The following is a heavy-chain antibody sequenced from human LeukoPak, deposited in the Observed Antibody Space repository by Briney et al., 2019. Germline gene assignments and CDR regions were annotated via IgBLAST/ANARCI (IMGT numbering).Heavy chain of an antibody. D-gene: IGHD2-2*01. Sequence: SETLSLTCTVSGGSISSSYWSWIRQSAGKGLEWIGRIYSSGSSNYNPSLKSRLTISVDTSKNQFSLKLTSVTAADTAVYYCARSDCSGTSCLFDYWGQGTLVTVSS. CDR1: GGSISSSY. CDR3: ARSDCSGTSCLFDY. V-gene: IGHV4-4*07. CDR2: IYSSGSS. J-gene: IGHJ4*02.